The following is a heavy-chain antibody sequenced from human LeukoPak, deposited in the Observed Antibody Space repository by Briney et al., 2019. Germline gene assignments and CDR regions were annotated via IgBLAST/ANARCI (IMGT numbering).Heavy chain of an antibody. D-gene: IGHD5-18*01. Sequence: SETLSLTCTVSGGSISSYYWSWIRQPPGKGLEWIGYIYYSGSTNYNPSLKSRVTISVDTSKNQFSLKLSSVTAADTAVYYCARGVGRYSYGYDYWGQGTLVTVSS. J-gene: IGHJ4*02. CDR1: GGSISSYY. V-gene: IGHV4-59*08. CDR2: IYYSGST. CDR3: ARGVGRYSYGYDY.